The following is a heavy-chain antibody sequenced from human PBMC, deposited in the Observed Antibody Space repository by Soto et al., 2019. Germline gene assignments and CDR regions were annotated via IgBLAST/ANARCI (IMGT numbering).Heavy chain of an antibody. CDR1: GFTFSSYA. CDR3: AKDPRYCSSTSCYSTFAY. V-gene: IGHV3-23*01. J-gene: IGHJ4*02. Sequence: GGSLRLSCAASGFTFSSYAMSWVRQAPGKGLEWVSAISGSGGSTYYADSVKGRLTISRDNSKNTLYLQMNSLRAEDTAVYYCAKDPRYCSSTSCYSTFAYWGQGTLVTVSS. CDR2: ISGSGGST. D-gene: IGHD2-2*01.